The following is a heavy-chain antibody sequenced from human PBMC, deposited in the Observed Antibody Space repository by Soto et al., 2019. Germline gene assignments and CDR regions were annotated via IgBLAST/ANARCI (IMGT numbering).Heavy chain of an antibody. CDR3: ARDGEGP. J-gene: IGHJ5*02. CDR2: IYYSGST. CDR1: GGSISSYY. Sequence: SETLSLTCTFSGGSISSYYWSWIRQPPGKGLGWIGYIYYSGSTNYNPSPKSRVTISVDTSKNQFSLKLSSVTAADTAVYYCARDGEGPWGQGTLVTVSS. V-gene: IGHV4-59*01.